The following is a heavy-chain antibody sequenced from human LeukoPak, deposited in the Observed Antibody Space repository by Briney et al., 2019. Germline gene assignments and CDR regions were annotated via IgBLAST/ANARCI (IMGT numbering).Heavy chain of an antibody. D-gene: IGHD1-26*01. V-gene: IGHV3-23*01. CDR2: ISGSGGST. CDR3: AKDLAGSGSYSFDY. J-gene: IGHJ4*02. CDR1: GFTFSDSY. Sequence: PGGSLRLSCAASGFTFSDSYMNWIRQAPGRGLEWVSAISGSGGSTYYADSVKGRFTISRDNSKNTLYLQMNSLRAEDTAVYYCAKDLAGSGSYSFDYWGQGTLVTVSS.